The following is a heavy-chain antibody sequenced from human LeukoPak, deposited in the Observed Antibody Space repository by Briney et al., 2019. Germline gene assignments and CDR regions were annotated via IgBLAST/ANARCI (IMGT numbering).Heavy chain of an antibody. D-gene: IGHD5-12*01. J-gene: IGHJ3*02. CDR1: GYTFTSYG. CDR3: ARGRLLGIVATIPDDAFDI. CDR2: ISAYNGNT. Sequence: VASVKVSCKASGYTFTSYGISWVRQAPGQGLEWMGWISAYNGNTNYAQKLQGRVTITRNTSISTAYMELSSLRSEDTAVYYCARGRLLGIVATIPDDAFDIWGQGTMVTVSS. V-gene: IGHV1-18*01.